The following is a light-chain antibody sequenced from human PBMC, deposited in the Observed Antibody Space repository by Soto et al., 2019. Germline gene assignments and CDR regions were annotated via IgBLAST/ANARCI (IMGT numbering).Light chain of an antibody. CDR3: QQYENYWT. Sequence: DLQMSHSPSTLSPSVGYRATXXXRARQSIRSWLAWYQQKPGKAPKRLIYDASXLESGVPSRFSGSGSGTEFTLTISNLQPDDIATYYCQQYENYWTFGQGTKV. V-gene: IGKV1-5*01. J-gene: IGKJ1*01. CDR2: DAS. CDR1: QSIRSW.